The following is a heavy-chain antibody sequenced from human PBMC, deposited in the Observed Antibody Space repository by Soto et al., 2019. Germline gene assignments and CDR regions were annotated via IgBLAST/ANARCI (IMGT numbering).Heavy chain of an antibody. D-gene: IGHD3-10*01. CDR2: ISSSSSYI. V-gene: IGHV3-21*04. J-gene: IGHJ6*03. CDR3: AKDSEVRGDYYYYMDV. Sequence: GGSLRLSCSASGFTFSSYGMDWVRQATGKGLERVSSISSSSSYIYYAESVKGRFTISRDNAKNSLYLQMNRLRAEDTALYYCAKDSEVRGDYYYYMDVWGKGTTVTVSS. CDR1: GFTFSSYG.